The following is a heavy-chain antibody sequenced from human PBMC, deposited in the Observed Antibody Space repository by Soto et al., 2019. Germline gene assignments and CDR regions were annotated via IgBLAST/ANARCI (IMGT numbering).Heavy chain of an antibody. V-gene: IGHV1-69*02. CDR2: IIPILGIA. Sequence: QVQLVQSGAEVKKPGSSVKVSCKASGGTFSSYTISWVRQAPGQGLEWMGRIIPILGIANYAQKFQGRVTIXXDXSXXTAYMELSSLRSEDTAVYYCARPMAGSGYYFALNYWGQGTLVTVSS. D-gene: IGHD3-22*01. J-gene: IGHJ4*02. CDR1: GGTFSSYT. CDR3: ARPMAGSGYYFALNY.